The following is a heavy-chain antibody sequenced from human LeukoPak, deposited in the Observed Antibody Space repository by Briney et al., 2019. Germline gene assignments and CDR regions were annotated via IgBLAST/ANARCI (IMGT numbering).Heavy chain of an antibody. CDR3: ARDSPPGDSDSSGYYLPAFDI. V-gene: IGHV1-2*02. Sequence: ASVKVSCKASGYTFTSYYMHWVRQAPGQGLEWMGWINPNSGGTNYAQKFQGRVTMTRDTSISTAYMELSRLRSDDTAVYYCARDSPPGDSDSSGYYLPAFDIWGQGTMVTVSS. J-gene: IGHJ3*02. D-gene: IGHD3-22*01. CDR1: GYTFTSYY. CDR2: INPNSGGT.